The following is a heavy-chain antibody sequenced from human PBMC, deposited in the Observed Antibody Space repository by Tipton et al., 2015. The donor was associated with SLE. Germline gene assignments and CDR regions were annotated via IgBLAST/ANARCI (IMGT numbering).Heavy chain of an antibody. D-gene: IGHD6-13*01. J-gene: IGHJ5*02. CDR3: ARGAARWFDP. V-gene: IGHV4-38-2*02. CDR1: GNSITSSHY. Sequence: TPSLTCSVSGNSITSSHYWGWIRQPPGKGLEWIANVYLSGSTHYNPSLKSRVTISLDTSKNQFSLRLNSVTAADTAVYYCARGAARWFDPWGQGTLVTVSS. CDR2: VYLSGST.